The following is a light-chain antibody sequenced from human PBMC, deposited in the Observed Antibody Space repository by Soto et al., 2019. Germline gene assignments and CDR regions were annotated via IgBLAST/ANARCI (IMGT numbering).Light chain of an antibody. V-gene: IGKV3-20*01. CDR2: GPS. Sequence: EIVLTQSPGTLSLSPGERATLSCRVSQSISSSYLAWYQQKPGQAPRLLIYGPSSRATGIPDRFSGSGSGTDFTLTISRLEPEDFAVYYCQHYGSSPLTFGGGTKVEIK. CDR1: QSISSSY. J-gene: IGKJ4*01. CDR3: QHYGSSPLT.